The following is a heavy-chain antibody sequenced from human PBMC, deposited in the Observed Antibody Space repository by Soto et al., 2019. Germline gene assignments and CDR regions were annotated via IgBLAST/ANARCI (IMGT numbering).Heavy chain of an antibody. CDR1: GGSISSGDYY. J-gene: IGHJ4*02. CDR2: IYYSGST. Sequence: SETLSLTCTVSGGSISSGDYYWSWIRQPPGKGLEWIGYIYYSGSTYYNPSLKSRVTISVDTPKNQFSLKLSSVTAADTAVYYCARDPLNSSSWEYDYWGQGTQVTLSS. D-gene: IGHD6-13*01. CDR3: ARDPLNSSSWEYDY. V-gene: IGHV4-30-4*01.